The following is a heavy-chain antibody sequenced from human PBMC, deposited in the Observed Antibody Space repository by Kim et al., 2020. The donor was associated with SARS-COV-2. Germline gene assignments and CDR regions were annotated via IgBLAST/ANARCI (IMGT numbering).Heavy chain of an antibody. V-gene: IGHV3-30*01. Sequence: YADSVRGRFTISRDNSKNTLYLQMNSLRAEDTTVYDCARARGGGYSYGYDYWGQGTLVTVSS. CDR3: ARARGGGYSYGYDY. J-gene: IGHJ4*02. D-gene: IGHD5-18*01.